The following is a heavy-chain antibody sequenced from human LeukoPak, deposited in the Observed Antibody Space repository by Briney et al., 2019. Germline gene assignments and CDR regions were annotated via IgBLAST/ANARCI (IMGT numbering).Heavy chain of an antibody. J-gene: IGHJ4*02. V-gene: IGHV4-39*01. D-gene: IGHD3-10*01. Sequence: GSLRLSCAASGFTFSSYAMHWVRQPPGKGLEWIGSIYYSGSTYYNPSLKSRVTISVDTSKNQFSLKLSSVTAADTAVYYCARPXGFGLPDYWGQGTLVTVSS. CDR2: IYYSGST. CDR1: GFTFSSYAMH. CDR3: ARPXGFGLPDY.